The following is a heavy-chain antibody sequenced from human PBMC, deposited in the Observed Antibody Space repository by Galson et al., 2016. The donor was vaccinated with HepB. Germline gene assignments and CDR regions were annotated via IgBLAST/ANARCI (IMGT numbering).Heavy chain of an antibody. V-gene: IGHV3-23*01. J-gene: IGHJ4*02. CDR2: ISPTGGVS. CDR3: VKVRGSGRPFYFQY. D-gene: IGHD3-10*01. CDR1: GFTFSSDV. Sequence: SLRLSCAASGFTFSSDVMSWVRQAPGKGLEWVSDISPTGGVSYYADSVEGRFTTTRDNSRNILFLEMDRLRVEDTALYYCVKVRGSGRPFYFQYWGRGALVTVSS.